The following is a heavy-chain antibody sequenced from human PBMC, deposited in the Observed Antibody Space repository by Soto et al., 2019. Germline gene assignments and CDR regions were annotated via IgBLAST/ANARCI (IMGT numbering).Heavy chain of an antibody. CDR1: GFTFSNYG. Sequence: VGSLRLSWAASGFTFSNYGMNWVRQVPGRGLEWVSHINDRSSAIYYADSVKGRFTISRDNAKNSLYLQVNSLRDEDTAVYYCARDRRWAIDYWGQGALVTVSS. J-gene: IGHJ4*02. D-gene: IGHD6-13*01. V-gene: IGHV3-48*02. CDR2: INDRSSAI. CDR3: ARDRRWAIDY.